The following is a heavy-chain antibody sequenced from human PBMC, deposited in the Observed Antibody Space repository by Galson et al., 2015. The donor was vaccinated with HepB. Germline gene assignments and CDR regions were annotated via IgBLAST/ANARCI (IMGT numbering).Heavy chain of an antibody. D-gene: IGHD2-21*02. V-gene: IGHV5-51*01. CDR1: GYSFTSYW. CDR2: IYPGDSDT. Sequence: QSGAEVKKPGESLKISCKGSGYSFTSYWIGWVRQMPGKGLEWMGIIYPGDSDTRYSPSFQGQVTISADKSINTAYLQWSSLKASDTAMYYCARKCRRESNCGGDSIDYWGQGTLVTVSS. CDR3: ARKCRRESNCGGDSIDY. J-gene: IGHJ4*02.